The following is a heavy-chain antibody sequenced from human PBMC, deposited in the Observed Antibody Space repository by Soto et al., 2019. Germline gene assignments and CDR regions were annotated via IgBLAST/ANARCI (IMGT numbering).Heavy chain of an antibody. CDR3: ARHYSNYGWFDP. J-gene: IGHJ5*02. CDR1: GYSFTSYW. Sequence: PGESLKISCKGSGYSFTSYWISWVRQMPGKGLEWMGRIDPSDSYTNYSPSFQGHVTISADKSISTAYLQWSSLKASDTAMCYCARHYSNYGWFDPWGQGTLVTVSS. CDR2: IDPSDSYT. V-gene: IGHV5-10-1*01. D-gene: IGHD4-4*01.